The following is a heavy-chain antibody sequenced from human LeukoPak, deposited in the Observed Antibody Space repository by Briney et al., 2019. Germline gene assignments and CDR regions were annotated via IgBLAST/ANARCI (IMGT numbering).Heavy chain of an antibody. Sequence: SETLSLTCTVSGGSIISNNYYWGWIRQPPGKGLEWIGSIYYSGSTYYNPSLKSRVTISVDTSKNQFSLKLSSVTAADTAVYYCARQGDIVVVPANWFDPWGQGTLVTVSS. CDR1: GGSIISNNYY. J-gene: IGHJ5*02. CDR3: ARQGDIVVVPANWFDP. CDR2: IYYSGST. V-gene: IGHV4-39*01. D-gene: IGHD2-2*01.